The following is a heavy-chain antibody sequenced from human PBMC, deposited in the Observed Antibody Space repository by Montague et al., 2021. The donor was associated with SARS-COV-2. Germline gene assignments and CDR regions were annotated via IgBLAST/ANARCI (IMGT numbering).Heavy chain of an antibody. V-gene: IGHV2-70*01. CDR2: IDWDDDK. D-gene: IGHD3-22*01. CDR1: GFSLSTSGMC. Sequence: PALVKPTQTLTLTCTFSGFSLSTSGMCVSWIRQPPGKALEWLALIDWDDDKYYSTSLKTRLTISKDTSKNQVVLTMTNMDPVGTATYYCARTPTLNYYDSSGYDAFDIWGQGTMVTVSS. CDR3: ARTPTLNYYDSSGYDAFDI. J-gene: IGHJ3*02.